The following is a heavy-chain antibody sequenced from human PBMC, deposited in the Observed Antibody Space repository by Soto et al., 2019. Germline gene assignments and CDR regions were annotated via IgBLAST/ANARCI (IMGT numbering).Heavy chain of an antibody. CDR3: AKAPFSGGYSSSNLDY. J-gene: IGHJ4*02. CDR1: GFTFDDYA. V-gene: IGHV3-9*01. D-gene: IGHD6-13*01. Sequence: GGSLRLSCAASGFTFDDYAMHWVRQAPGKGLEWVSGISWNSGSIGYADSVKGRFTISRDNAKNSLYLQMNSLRAEDTALYYCAKAPFSGGYSSSNLDYWGQGTLVTVSS. CDR2: ISWNSGSI.